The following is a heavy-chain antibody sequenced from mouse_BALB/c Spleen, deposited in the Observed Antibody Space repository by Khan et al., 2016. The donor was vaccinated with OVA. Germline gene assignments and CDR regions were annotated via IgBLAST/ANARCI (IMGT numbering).Heavy chain of an antibody. J-gene: IGHJ2*01. CDR3: ARPAYDGCCDY. CDR2: ISTYSGST. Sequence: VELVESGPELVRPGVSVKISCKGSGYTFTDYAMYWVKQSRAKSLEWIGLISTYSGSTNYNQKFKGKATMTVDKSSSTAYMELARLTSEDSAIXCWARPAYDGCCDYWGQGTTLTVAS. CDR1: GYTFTDYA. V-gene: IGHV1S137*01. D-gene: IGHD2-3*01.